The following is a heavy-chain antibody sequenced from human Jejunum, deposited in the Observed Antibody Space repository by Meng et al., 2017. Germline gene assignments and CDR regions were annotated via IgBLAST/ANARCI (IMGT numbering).Heavy chain of an antibody. V-gene: IGHV4-61*01. D-gene: IGHD1-26*01. Sequence: QGLRQEAGPGRVRPSETLALTCTGSGDSVSSDNYYWSWIRQPPGQGLEWIGYVYYSGHTDYNPSLKRRVTISIDKSTNQFSLRLSSVTAADTAVYYCARVILYSGSYYFDFWGQGTLVTVSS. CDR3: ARVILYSGSYYFDF. CDR1: GDSVSSDNYY. CDR2: VYYSGHT. J-gene: IGHJ4*02.